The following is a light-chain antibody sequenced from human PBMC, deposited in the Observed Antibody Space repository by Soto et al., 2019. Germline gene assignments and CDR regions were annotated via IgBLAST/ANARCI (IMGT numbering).Light chain of an antibody. V-gene: IGKV3-20*01. Sequence: EIVLTQSPDTLSLSPGERATLSCRASQSVSSSFLAWYHQKPGQAPRLLIYRASSRATGIPDRLTGSGSGQDFTLTIGRLEPEDFAVYYCQQYESSPLTFGGGTKVEIK. CDR3: QQYESSPLT. CDR1: QSVSSSF. CDR2: RAS. J-gene: IGKJ4*01.